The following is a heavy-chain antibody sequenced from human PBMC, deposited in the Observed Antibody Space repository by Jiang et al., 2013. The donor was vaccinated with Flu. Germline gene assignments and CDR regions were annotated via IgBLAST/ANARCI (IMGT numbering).Heavy chain of an antibody. CDR1: GGSISSYY. CDR2: IYYSGST. D-gene: IGHD3-22*01. CDR3: ARDQGYDSSFAH. V-gene: IGHV4-59*01. Sequence: GLVKPSETLSLTCTVSGGSISSYYWSWIRQPPGKGLEWIGYIYYSGSTNYNPSLKSRVTISVDTSKNQFSLKLSSVTAADAAVYYCARDQGYDSSFAHWGQGTMVTVSS. J-gene: IGHJ3*01.